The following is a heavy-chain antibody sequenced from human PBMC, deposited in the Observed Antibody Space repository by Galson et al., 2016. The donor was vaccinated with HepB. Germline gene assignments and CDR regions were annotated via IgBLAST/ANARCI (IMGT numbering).Heavy chain of an antibody. V-gene: IGHV3-33*08. CDR1: GFSFSNSG. CDR2: IYYDGGDQ. D-gene: IGHD3-3*01. J-gene: IGHJ6*02. CDR3: ARGRTGRDSLYDLWGGYYKGVHYYGMDV. Sequence: SLRLSCAASGFSFSNSGMHWVRQAPGERLEWVSVIYYDGGDQYYADSVKRRFTLSRDNFKNTVYLQMNSLRVEDTAVYYWARGRTGRDSLYDLWGGYYKGVHYYGMDVWGQGTTVTVS.